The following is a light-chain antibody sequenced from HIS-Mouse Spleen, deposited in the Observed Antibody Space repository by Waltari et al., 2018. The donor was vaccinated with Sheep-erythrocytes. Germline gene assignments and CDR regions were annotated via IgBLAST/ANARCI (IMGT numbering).Light chain of an antibody. J-gene: IGLJ1*01. CDR2: QDS. CDR1: KLGAKY. CDR3: SSYTSSSTYV. Sequence: SYELTQPPSVSVSPGQTASITCSGDKLGAKYACWYQQKPGQSPVLVIYQDSKRPSGIPERFSGSNSGNTATLTISGLQAEDEADYYCSSYTSSSTYVFGTGTKVTVL. V-gene: IGLV3-1*01.